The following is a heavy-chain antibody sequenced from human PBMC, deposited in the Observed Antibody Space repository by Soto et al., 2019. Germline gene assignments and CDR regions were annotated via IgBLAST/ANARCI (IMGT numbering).Heavy chain of an antibody. Sequence: SETLSLTCAVYGGSFSGYYWSWIRQPPGKGLEWIGFIYHSGNTNYNPSLKSRVTMSIDTSKSQFPLKLNSVTAADTAVYYCARDQGIASSGPFDYWGPGTLVTVSS. CDR2: IYHSGNT. CDR1: GGSFSGYY. CDR3: ARDQGIASSGPFDY. J-gene: IGHJ4*02. D-gene: IGHD6-13*01. V-gene: IGHV4-59*01.